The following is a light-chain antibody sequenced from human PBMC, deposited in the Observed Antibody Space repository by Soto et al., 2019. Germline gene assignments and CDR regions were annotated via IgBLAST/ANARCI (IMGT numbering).Light chain of an antibody. CDR3: SSYTTRSTYV. CDR2: EVS. CDR1: SSDVGNYNF. J-gene: IGLJ1*01. Sequence: QSALTQPASVSGSPGQSITISCTGTSSDVGNYNFVSWYQQHPNKAPKLMIYEVSNRPSGVSNRFSGSKSDNTASLTISGLQAEDEADYYCSSYTTRSTYVFGTGTKLTVL. V-gene: IGLV2-14*01.